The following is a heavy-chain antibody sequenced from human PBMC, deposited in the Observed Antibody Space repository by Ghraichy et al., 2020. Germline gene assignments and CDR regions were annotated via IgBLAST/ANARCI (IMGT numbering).Heavy chain of an antibody. CDR2: IYYSGST. CDR3: ARGSTMVRGLDFDY. V-gene: IGHV4-59*01. Sequence: SETLSLTCTVSGGSISSYYWSWIRQPPGKGLEWIGYIYYSGSTNYNPSLKSRVTISVDTSKNQFSLKLSSVTAADTAVYYCARGSTMVRGLDFDYWGQGTLVTVSS. J-gene: IGHJ4*02. CDR1: GGSISSYY. D-gene: IGHD3-10*01.